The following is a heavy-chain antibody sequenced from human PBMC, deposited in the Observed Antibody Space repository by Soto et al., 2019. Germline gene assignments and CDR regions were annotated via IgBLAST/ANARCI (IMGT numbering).Heavy chain of an antibody. J-gene: IGHJ6*02. CDR2: IWYDGSNK. CDR3: ARDGGYSYGHNYYYYGMDV. V-gene: IGHV3-33*01. D-gene: IGHD5-18*01. CDR1: GFTFCIYG. Sequence: GGSLRLSCAASGFTFCIYGMHWVRQAPGKGLEWVAVIWYDGSNKYYADSVKGRFTISRDNSKNTLYLQMNSLRAEDTAVYYCARDGGYSYGHNYYYYGMDVWGQGTTVTVSS.